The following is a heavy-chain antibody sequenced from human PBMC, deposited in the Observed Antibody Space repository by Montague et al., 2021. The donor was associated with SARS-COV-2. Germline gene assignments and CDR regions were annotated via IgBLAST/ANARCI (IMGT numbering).Heavy chain of an antibody. Sequence: SLRLSCAASGFTFSGYSMNWVRQAPGKGLEWVSYISSSSYTIYYADSVKGRFTISRDSAKNSLYLQMNSLRDEDTAVYSCARERGYCSSTSCYGDFYYGMDVWGQGTTVTVSS. CDR1: GFTFSGYS. CDR3: ARERGYCSSTSCYGDFYYGMDV. J-gene: IGHJ6*02. D-gene: IGHD2-2*01. V-gene: IGHV3-48*02. CDR2: ISSSSYTI.